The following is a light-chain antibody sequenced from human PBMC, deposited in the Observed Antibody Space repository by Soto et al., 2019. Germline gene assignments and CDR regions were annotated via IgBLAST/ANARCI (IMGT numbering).Light chain of an antibody. Sequence: AIQMTQSPSSLSASVGDRVTITCRASQGIRNDLDWFQQKPGKAPKLLIYAASNLQSGVPARFSGSGSGTDFTLTISSLQPDDFATYYCQQYSSFSRTFGQGTKVEIK. CDR1: QGIRND. CDR2: AAS. V-gene: IGKV1-6*01. CDR3: QQYSSFSRT. J-gene: IGKJ1*01.